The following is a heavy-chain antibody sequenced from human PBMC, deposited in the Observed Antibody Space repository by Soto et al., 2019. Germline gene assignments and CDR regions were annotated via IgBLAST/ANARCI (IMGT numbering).Heavy chain of an antibody. V-gene: IGHV4-39*01. CDR1: GGSICNSDFY. J-gene: IGHJ4*02. D-gene: IGHD6-19*01. CDR2: IYYSGST. Sequence: PXGTLTLTCTVSGGSICNSDFYWGWIRQPPGKGLEWIGSIYYSGSTYYNPSLKSRVTISVDTSKSQFSLKLYSVTDADTAVYYCARHYSAGWSHSFDYWGQGTLVTVSS. CDR3: ARHYSAGWSHSFDY.